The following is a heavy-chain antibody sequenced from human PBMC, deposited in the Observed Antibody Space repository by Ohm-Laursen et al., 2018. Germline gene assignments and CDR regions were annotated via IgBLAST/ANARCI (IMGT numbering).Heavy chain of an antibody. CDR2: IKQDGSEK. CDR1: GFTFSSYW. Sequence: SLRLSCAASGFTFSSYWMSWVRQAPGKGLEWVANIKQDGSEKYYVDSVKGRFTISRDNAKNSLYLQMNSLRAEDTAVYYCASQSGDYVGQYYFDYWGQGTLVTVSS. J-gene: IGHJ4*02. V-gene: IGHV3-7*03. D-gene: IGHD4-17*01. CDR3: ASQSGDYVGQYYFDY.